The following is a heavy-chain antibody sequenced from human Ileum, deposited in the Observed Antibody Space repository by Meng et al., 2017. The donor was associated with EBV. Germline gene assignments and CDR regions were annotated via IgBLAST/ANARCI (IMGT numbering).Heavy chain of an antibody. CDR2: ITPALGTL. J-gene: IGHJ4*02. V-gene: IGHV1-69*06. Sequence: VAYASGLKKPRSSVTVPCKTSGSTFSVYDITWVRQAPGQGLEWMGGITPALGTLKYARKFQDRLTIIADKSTSTGYMELHSLTSNDTAVYFCARGTGADYWGQGTLVTVSS. CDR3: ARGTGADY. CDR1: GSTFSVYD. D-gene: IGHD3-10*01.